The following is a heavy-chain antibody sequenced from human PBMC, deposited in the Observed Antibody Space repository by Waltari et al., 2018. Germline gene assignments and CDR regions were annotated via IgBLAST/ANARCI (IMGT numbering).Heavy chain of an antibody. CDR1: GYTFTGYY. CDR2: INPNSGGT. V-gene: IGHV1-2*02. Sequence: QVQLVQSGAEVKKPGASVKVSCKASGYTFTGYYMHWVRQAPGQGLEWMGWINPNSGGTNDAQKFQGRVTMTRDTSNSTAYMELSRLRSDDTAVYYCARDRITIFGVPKGSFDPWGQGTLVTVSS. J-gene: IGHJ5*02. CDR3: ARDRITIFGVPKGSFDP. D-gene: IGHD3-3*01.